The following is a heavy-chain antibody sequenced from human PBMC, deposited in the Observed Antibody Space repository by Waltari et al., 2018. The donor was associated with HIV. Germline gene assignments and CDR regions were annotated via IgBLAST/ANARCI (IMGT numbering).Heavy chain of an antibody. D-gene: IGHD3-10*01. CDR2: IYWDDDK. Sequence: QITLKESGPTLVKPTQTLTLTCTFSGFSLATSGLGVNWTRQPPGKALEWLALIYWDDDKRYSPSLKTRLTIAKDTSKNQVVLTLTNLDPVDTGTYYCAHSNRYIGSGYYSYAMDVWGQGTTVTVSS. CDR1: GFSLATSGLG. V-gene: IGHV2-5*02. CDR3: AHSNRYIGSGYYSYAMDV. J-gene: IGHJ6*02.